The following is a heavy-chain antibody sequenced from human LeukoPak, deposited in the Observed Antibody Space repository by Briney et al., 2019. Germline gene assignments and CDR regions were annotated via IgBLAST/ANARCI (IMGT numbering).Heavy chain of an antibody. CDR2: ICGSGGCT. D-gene: IGHD6-19*01. Sequence: GGSLRLSCEASGFTFNTYAIYWVRQAPGKGLEWVSGICGSGGCTYYADSVKGRFTISRDNSKNTVYLQMNSLTADDTAVYYCAKTAVGYSSGRYPGWPADCWGQGTLVTVSS. CDR1: GFTFNTYA. V-gene: IGHV3-23*01. J-gene: IGHJ4*02. CDR3: AKTAVGYSSGRYPGWPADC.